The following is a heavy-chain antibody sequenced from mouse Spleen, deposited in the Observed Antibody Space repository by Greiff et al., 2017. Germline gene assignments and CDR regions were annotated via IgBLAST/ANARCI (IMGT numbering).Heavy chain of an antibody. D-gene: IGHD4-1*01. J-gene: IGHJ2*01. CDR2: ISRGSSTI. Sequence: EVQRVESGGGLVKPGGSLKLSCAASGFTFSDYGMHWVRQAPEKGLEWVAYISRGSSTIYYADTVKGRFTFSRDNAKNTLFLQMTSLRSEDTASYYWARGNWKYCDYGGQDNTLTVSS. CDR3: ARGNWKYCDY. CDR1: GFTFSDYG. V-gene: IGHV5-17*01.